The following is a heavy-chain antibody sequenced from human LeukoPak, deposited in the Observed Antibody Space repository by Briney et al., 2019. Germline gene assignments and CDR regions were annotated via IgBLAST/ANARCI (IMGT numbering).Heavy chain of an antibody. CDR2: IKQDGSEK. J-gene: IGHJ2*01. CDR1: GFTFSSYW. D-gene: IGHD6-19*01. V-gene: IGHV3-7*03. CDR3: ARDGSGWYGTWYFDL. Sequence: GGSLRLSCAASGFTFSSYWMSWVGQAAGKGMELVANIKQDGSEKYYVDSVKGRFIISRDNAKNSLSLQMNSLRAEDTAVYYCARDGSGWYGTWYFDLWGLGTLVTVSS.